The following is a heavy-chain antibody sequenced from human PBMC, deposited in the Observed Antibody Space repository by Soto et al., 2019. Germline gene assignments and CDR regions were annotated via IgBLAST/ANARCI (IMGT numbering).Heavy chain of an antibody. Sequence: ESGGGLVQPGGSLRLSCAASGFTFSSYEMNWVRQAPGKGLEWVSYISSSGSTIYYADSVKGRFTISRDNAKNSLYLQMNSLRAEDTAVYYCARVRMFYYYGMDVWGQGTTVTVSS. D-gene: IGHD3-10*02. J-gene: IGHJ6*02. CDR2: ISSSGSTI. V-gene: IGHV3-48*03. CDR3: ARVRMFYYYGMDV. CDR1: GFTFSSYE.